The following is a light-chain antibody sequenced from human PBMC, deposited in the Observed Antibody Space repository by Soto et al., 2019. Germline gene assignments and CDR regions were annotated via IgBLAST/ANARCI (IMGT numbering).Light chain of an antibody. CDR3: QQYVSSPYT. J-gene: IGKJ2*01. CDR1: QSVSSSY. V-gene: IGKV3-20*01. Sequence: EIVLTQSPGTLSLSPGETATLTCRASQSVSSSYLAWYQQKPDQAPRLLIYGASSRATRIPDRFSGSGSGTDFTLTISRLEPEDCAVYYCQQYVSSPYTFGQGTKLEIK. CDR2: GAS.